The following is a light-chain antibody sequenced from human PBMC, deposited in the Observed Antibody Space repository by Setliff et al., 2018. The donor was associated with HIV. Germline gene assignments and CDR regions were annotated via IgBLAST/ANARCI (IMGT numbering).Light chain of an antibody. CDR3: SSYGDTNTS. CDR2: DVI. V-gene: IGLV2-23*02. Sequence: LSQPASVSGSPGQSITISCTGTSGDVGNYDHVSWYQQCPGKAPKLIIYDVIQRPSGISNRFSGSKSGNTASLTISGLQAEDEGDYYCSSYGDTNTSFGTGTKVTVL. CDR1: SGDVGNYDH. J-gene: IGLJ1*01.